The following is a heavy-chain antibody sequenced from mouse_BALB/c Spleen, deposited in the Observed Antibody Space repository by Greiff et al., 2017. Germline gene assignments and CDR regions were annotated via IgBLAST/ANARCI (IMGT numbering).Heavy chain of an antibody. CDR3: ARGARDWYFDV. CDR1: GYTFTSYW. CDR2: INPSTGYT. V-gene: IGHV1-7*01. Sequence: VQLQQSGAELAKPGASVKMSCKASGYTFTSYWMHWVKQRPGQGLEWIGYINPSTGYTEYNQKFKDKATLTADKSSSTAYMQLSSLTSEDSAVYYCARGARDWYFDVWGAGTTVTVSS. J-gene: IGHJ1*01.